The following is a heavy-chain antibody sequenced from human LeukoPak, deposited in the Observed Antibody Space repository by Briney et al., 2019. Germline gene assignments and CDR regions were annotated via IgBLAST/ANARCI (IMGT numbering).Heavy chain of an antibody. CDR3: AKDFSVYNYDSRVLDY. J-gene: IGHJ4*02. CDR1: GFTFSSYG. V-gene: IGHV3-30*02. CDR2: IRYDGSNK. D-gene: IGHD3-22*01. Sequence: PRGSLRLSCAASGFTFSSYGIHWVRQAPGKGLEWVAFIRYDGSNKYYADSVKGRFTISRDNSKNTLYLQMNRLRAEDTAVYYCAKDFSVYNYDSRVLDYWGQGTLVTVSS.